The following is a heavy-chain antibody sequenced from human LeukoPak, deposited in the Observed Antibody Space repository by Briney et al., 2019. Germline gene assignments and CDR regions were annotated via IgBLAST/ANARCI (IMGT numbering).Heavy chain of an antibody. V-gene: IGHV3-23*01. CDR3: ATDPQITNWYDYFDF. D-gene: IGHD1-1*01. Sequence: GGSLRLSCAASRFNFSSYAMSWVRQAPGKGLEWVSGISSSGGSTYYADSVKGRVTISRDNSKNTLYLHMNSLRAEDTAVYYCATDPQITNWYDYFDFWGQGTLVTVSS. J-gene: IGHJ4*02. CDR2: ISSSGGST. CDR1: RFNFSSYA.